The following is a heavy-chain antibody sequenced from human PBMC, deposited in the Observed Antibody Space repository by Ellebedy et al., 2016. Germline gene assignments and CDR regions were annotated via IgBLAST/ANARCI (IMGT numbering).Heavy chain of an antibody. CDR2: INPNSGGT. D-gene: IGHD3-22*01. CDR3: ARDRPDDSSGYLNGMDA. V-gene: IGHV1-2*04. CDR1: GYTFTGYY. J-gene: IGHJ6*02. Sequence: ASVKVSCXASGYTFTGYYMHWVRQAPGQGLEWMGWINPNSGGTNYAQKFQGWVTMTRDTSISTAYTELSRLRSDDTAVYYCARDRPDDSSGYLNGMDAWGQGTTVTVSS.